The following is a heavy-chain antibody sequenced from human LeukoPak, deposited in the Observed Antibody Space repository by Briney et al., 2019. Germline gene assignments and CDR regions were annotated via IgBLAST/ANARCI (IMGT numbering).Heavy chain of an antibody. Sequence: ASVKVSCKASGYTFTSYGISWGRQAPGQGLEWMGWISAYNGNTNYAQKLQGRVTMTTDTSTSTAYMELRSLRSDDAAVYYCARGGTSIGGRGAGFDYWGQGTLVTVSS. D-gene: IGHD3-10*01. CDR1: GYTFTSYG. CDR3: ARGGTSIGGRGAGFDY. CDR2: ISAYNGNT. V-gene: IGHV1-18*01. J-gene: IGHJ4*02.